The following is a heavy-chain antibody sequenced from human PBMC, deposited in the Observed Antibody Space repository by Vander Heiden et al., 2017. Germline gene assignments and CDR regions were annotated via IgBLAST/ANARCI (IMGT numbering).Heavy chain of an antibody. D-gene: IGHD3-16*01. Sequence: QLQLLESGPGLVKPSETLSLTCTVSGDCMRRSDYYWPWLRKPPGKGLEWIASVYYSVNTFYNPSLKSRATISADTSKNKFSLSLKSVTAADTAVYYCASQRYDAEIFYLMYFDYWGQGSLVSVSS. CDR3: ASQRYDAEIFYLMYFDY. V-gene: IGHV4-39*01. CDR2: VYYSVNT. J-gene: IGHJ4*02. CDR1: GDCMRRSDYY.